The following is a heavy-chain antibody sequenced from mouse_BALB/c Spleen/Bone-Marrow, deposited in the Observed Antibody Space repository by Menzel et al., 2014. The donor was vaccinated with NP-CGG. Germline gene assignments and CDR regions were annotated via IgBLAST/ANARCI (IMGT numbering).Heavy chain of an antibody. J-gene: IGHJ2*01. Sequence: VQLQQPGAELVKPGASAKLSCTASGFTIKDTYMHWVKQRPEQGLEWLGRIYPANGNTKYDPKCQGKATITADTSSNTAYLQLSSLTSEDTAVYYCARYRLGTYFDYWGQGTTLTVSS. D-gene: IGHD2-14*01. CDR2: IYPANGNT. CDR1: GFTIKDTY. CDR3: ARYRLGTYFDY. V-gene: IGHV14-3*02.